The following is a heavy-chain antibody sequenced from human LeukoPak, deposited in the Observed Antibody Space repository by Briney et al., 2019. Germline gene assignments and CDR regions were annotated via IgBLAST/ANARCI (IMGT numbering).Heavy chain of an antibody. J-gene: IGHJ6*03. V-gene: IGHV3-30*02. D-gene: IGHD3-10*01. Sequence: GGSLRLSCAASGFTFSSYGMHWVRQAPGKGLEWVAFIRYDGSNKYYADSVKGRFTISRDNSKNTLYLQMNSLRAEDTAVYYCAKDQVRLGFGVSDYMDVWGKGTTVTISS. CDR1: GFTFSSYG. CDR2: IRYDGSNK. CDR3: AKDQVRLGFGVSDYMDV.